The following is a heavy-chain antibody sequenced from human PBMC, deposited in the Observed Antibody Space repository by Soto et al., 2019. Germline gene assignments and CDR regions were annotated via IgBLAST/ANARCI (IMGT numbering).Heavy chain of an antibody. V-gene: IGHV3-74*01. Sequence: EVQLVESGGGLVQPGGYLRLSCAASGFTFSSYWMHWVRQAPGKGLVWVSRINSDGSSTSYGDSVKGRFTISRDNAKNTLYLQMNSLRTGDRAVYYCARYPIDYYGKVLHYCGQVTLVTVSS. J-gene: IGHJ4*02. CDR3: ARYPIDYYGKVLHY. CDR1: GFTFSSYW. CDR2: INSDGSST. D-gene: IGHD3-10*01.